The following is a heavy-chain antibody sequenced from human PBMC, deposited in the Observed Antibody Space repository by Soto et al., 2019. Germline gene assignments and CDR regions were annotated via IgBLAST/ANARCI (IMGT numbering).Heavy chain of an antibody. CDR3: ARETARAAAGTGGWFDP. Sequence: SETLSLTCTVSGGSISSGDYYWSWIRQPPGKGLEWIGYIYYSGSTYYNPSLKSRVTISVDASKNQFSLKLSSVTAADTAVYYCARETARAAAGTGGWFDPWGQGTLVTVSS. CDR1: GGSISSGDYY. V-gene: IGHV4-30-4*01. D-gene: IGHD6-13*01. J-gene: IGHJ5*02. CDR2: IYYSGST.